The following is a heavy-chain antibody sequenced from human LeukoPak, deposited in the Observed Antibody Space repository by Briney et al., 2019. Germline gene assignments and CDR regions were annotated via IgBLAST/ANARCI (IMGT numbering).Heavy chain of an antibody. D-gene: IGHD5-18*01. CDR2: MNPNSGNT. CDR1: GYTFTSYD. J-gene: IGHJ4*02. V-gene: IGHV1-8*01. CDR3: ARVSGGIQLPDY. Sequence: ASVKVSCKASGYTFTSYDINWVRQATGQGLEWMGWMNPNSGNTGYAQKFQGRVTMTRNTSISTAYMELSSLRSEDTAVYYCARVSGGIQLPDYWGQGTLVTVSS.